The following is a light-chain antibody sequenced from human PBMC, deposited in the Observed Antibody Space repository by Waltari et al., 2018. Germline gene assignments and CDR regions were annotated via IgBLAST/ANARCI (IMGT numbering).Light chain of an antibody. CDR3: QQYGTSPRLT. CDR1: QRVSSSY. CDR2: GAS. J-gene: IGKJ4*01. Sequence: EIVLTQSPVTLSLSPGERATPSYRASQRVSSSYLAWYQQKPGQAPSLLIHGASSRATGIPDRFSGSGSGTDFTLTISRLEPEDSAVYYCQQYGTSPRLTFGGGTKVEIK. V-gene: IGKV3-20*01.